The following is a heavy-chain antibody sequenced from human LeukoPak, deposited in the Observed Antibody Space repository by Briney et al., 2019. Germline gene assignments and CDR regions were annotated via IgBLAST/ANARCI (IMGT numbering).Heavy chain of an antibody. CDR1: GYTFTSYY. Sequence: GASVKVSCKASGYTFTSYYMHWVRQAPGQGLEWMGIINPSGGSTSYAQKFQGRVTMTRDMSTSTVYMELSSLRSEDTAVYYCARECSSTSCHNWFDPWGQGTLVTGSS. D-gene: IGHD2-2*01. J-gene: IGHJ5*02. CDR3: ARECSSTSCHNWFDP. V-gene: IGHV1-46*01. CDR2: INPSGGST.